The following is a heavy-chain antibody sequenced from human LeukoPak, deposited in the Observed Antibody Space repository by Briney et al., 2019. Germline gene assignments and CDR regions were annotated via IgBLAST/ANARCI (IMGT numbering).Heavy chain of an antibody. CDR1: GGSISGYY. CDR2: IRFSGTT. D-gene: IGHD2-15*01. J-gene: IGHJ6*02. CDR3: ARHDPVALYQRGMDV. V-gene: IGHV4-59*08. Sequence: SETLSLTCTVSGGSISGYYWSFTRQPPGQGLEWIGHIRFSGTTLYNPSLRGRVTMSVDTSRNQFSLKLTSVTAADTAVYYCARHDPVALYQRGMDVWGQGTTVTVSS.